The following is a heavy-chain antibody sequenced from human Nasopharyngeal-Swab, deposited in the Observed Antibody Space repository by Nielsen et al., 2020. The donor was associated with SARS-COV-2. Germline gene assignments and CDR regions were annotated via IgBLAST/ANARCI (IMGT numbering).Heavy chain of an antibody. CDR3: ARIVDYYGPGSFPFFDF. J-gene: IGHJ4*02. CDR2: IFSKDKK. D-gene: IGHD3-10*01. Sequence: WIRQPPGKALEWLAHIFSKDKKSYNSSLKTRVTISKDTSKSQVVLTMTNMDPVDTATYYCARIVDYYGPGSFPFFDFWGQGIPVTVSS. V-gene: IGHV2-26*01.